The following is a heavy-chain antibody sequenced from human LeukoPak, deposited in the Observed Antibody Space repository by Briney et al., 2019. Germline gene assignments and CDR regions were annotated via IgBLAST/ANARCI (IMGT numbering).Heavy chain of an antibody. CDR3: ARAPGSPIQLRYFDWNNAFDI. CDR1: GFTFSSYA. CDR2: ISGSGGST. V-gene: IGHV3-23*01. J-gene: IGHJ3*02. D-gene: IGHD3-9*01. Sequence: QAGGSLRLSCAASGFTFSSYAMSWVRQAPGKGLEWVSAISGSGGSTYYADSVKGRFTISRDNSKNTLYLQMNSLRAEDTAVYYCARAPGSPIQLRYFDWNNAFDIWGQGTMVTVSS.